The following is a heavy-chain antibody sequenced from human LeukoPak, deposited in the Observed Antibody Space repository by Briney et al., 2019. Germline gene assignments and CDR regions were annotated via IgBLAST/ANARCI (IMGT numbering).Heavy chain of an antibody. J-gene: IGHJ6*03. D-gene: IGHD3-22*01. V-gene: IGHV4-34*01. CDR2: INHSGST. CDR1: GGSFSGYY. Sequence: PSETLSLTCAVYGGSFSGYYWSRIRQPPGKGLEWIGEINHSGSTNYNPSLKSRVTISVDTSKNQFSLKLSSVTAADTAVYYCARSYDSSGILNFYYYYYMDVWGKGTTITVSS. CDR3: ARSYDSSGILNFYYYYYMDV.